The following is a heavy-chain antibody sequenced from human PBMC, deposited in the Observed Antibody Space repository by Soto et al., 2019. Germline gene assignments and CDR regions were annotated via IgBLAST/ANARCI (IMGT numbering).Heavy chain of an antibody. CDR1: GGSISTYY. V-gene: IGHV4-59*08. Sequence: PSETLSLTCTVSGGSISTYYWSWIRQPPGKGLEWIGYVSYSGSTNYNPSLKSRVTISIDTSKSQFSLKLTSVTAADTAVYYCARHSAYCGGDCYSHEGYNDYWGRGTLVTVSS. J-gene: IGHJ4*02. D-gene: IGHD2-21*01. CDR3: ARHSAYCGGDCYSHEGYNDY. CDR2: VSYSGST.